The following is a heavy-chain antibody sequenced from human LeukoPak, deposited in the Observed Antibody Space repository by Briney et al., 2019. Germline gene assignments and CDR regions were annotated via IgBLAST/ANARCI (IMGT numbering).Heavy chain of an antibody. CDR1: GGSISSYY. CDR2: IYDSGST. Sequence: PSETLSLTCTVSGGSISSYYWSWIRQPPGKGLEWIGYIYDSGSTNYNPSLKSRVTISVDTSKNQFSLKLSSVTAADTAVYYCARSRRLYGGNWFDPWGQGTLVTVSS. CDR3: ARSRRLYGGNWFDP. D-gene: IGHD4-23*01. J-gene: IGHJ5*02. V-gene: IGHV4-59*08.